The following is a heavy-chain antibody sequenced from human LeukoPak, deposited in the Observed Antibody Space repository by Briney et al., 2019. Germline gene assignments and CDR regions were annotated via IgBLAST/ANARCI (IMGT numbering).Heavy chain of an antibody. CDR1: GGSISSYY. V-gene: IGHV4-59*08. D-gene: IGHD3-16*01. Sequence: SETLSLTCTVSGGSISSYYWSWIRQPPGKGLEWIGYIYYSGSTNYNPSLKSRVTISVDTSKNQFSLKLSSVTAADTAVYYCARHGGVSGTYFPPHHYGMDVWGQGTTVTVSS. CDR2: IYYSGST. J-gene: IGHJ6*02. CDR3: ARHGGVSGTYFPPHHYGMDV.